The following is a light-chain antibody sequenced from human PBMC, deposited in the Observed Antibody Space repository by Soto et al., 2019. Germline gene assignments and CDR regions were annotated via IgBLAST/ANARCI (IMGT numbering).Light chain of an antibody. J-gene: IGKJ1*01. CDR3: QHYNNWPQAT. V-gene: IGKV3-15*01. CDR2: GAF. CDR1: QSISSN. Sequence: EIVMTQSPATLSVSPGERATLSCRASQSISSNLAWYQQKPGQAPRLLIYGAFIRATGIPARFSGSGSGTESTLTISSLQSEDFALSYCQHYNNWPQATFGQGTKVEIK.